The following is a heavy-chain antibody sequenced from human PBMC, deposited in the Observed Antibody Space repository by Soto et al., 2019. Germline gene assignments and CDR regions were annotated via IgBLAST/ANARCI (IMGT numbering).Heavy chain of an antibody. J-gene: IGHJ5*02. Sequence: PSDTLSLTCTVSGGSISSGDYYWSWIRQPPGKGLEWIGYIYYSGSTYYNPSLKSRVTISVDTSKNQFSLKLSSVTAADTAVYYCARSYYDFWSGYYTPPGWFDPWGQGTLVTVSS. CDR1: GGSISSGDYY. CDR3: ARSYYDFWSGYYTPPGWFDP. CDR2: IYYSGST. D-gene: IGHD3-3*01. V-gene: IGHV4-30-4*02.